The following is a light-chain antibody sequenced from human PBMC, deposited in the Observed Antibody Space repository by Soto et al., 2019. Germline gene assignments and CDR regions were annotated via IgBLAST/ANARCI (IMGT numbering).Light chain of an antibody. CDR2: AAS. Sequence: DIQMTQSPSSLSASVVDRVTITFRASQSIGNYFNWYQQKPGKVPKLLIYAASSLQSGVPSRFSGSGSGTDFTLTISSLQPEDFATYYCQQSYSTPQTFGQGTKVDI. CDR1: QSIGNY. J-gene: IGKJ1*01. V-gene: IGKV1-39*01. CDR3: QQSYSTPQT.